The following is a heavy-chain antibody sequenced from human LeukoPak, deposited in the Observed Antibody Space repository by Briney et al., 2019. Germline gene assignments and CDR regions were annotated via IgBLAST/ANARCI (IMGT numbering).Heavy chain of an antibody. CDR2: IYHGGST. D-gene: IGHD3-10*01. CDR1: GGSISRSNW. V-gene: IGHV4-4*02. CDR3: ARGEEYGSGTVHFDY. J-gene: IGHJ4*02. Sequence: SGTLSLTCAVSGGSISRSNWWSWVRQPPGKGLEWIGEIYHGGSTNYNPSLKSRVTISVDKSKNQFSLKLNSVTAADTAVYYCARGEEYGSGTVHFDYWGQGTLVTVSS.